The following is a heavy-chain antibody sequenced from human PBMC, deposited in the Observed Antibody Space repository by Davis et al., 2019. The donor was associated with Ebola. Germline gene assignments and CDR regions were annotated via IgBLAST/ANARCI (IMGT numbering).Heavy chain of an antibody. CDR1: GFTLSTYW. CDR3: ARGNRITIFGTYYYGMDV. D-gene: IGHD3-3*01. V-gene: IGHV3-74*01. CDR2: INSDGSST. Sequence: HTGGSLRLSCAASGFTLSTYWMSWVRQAPGKGLVWVSRINSDGSSTSYADSVKGRFTISRDNAKNTLYLQMNSLRAEDTAVYYCARGNRITIFGTYYYGMDVWGQGTTVTVSS. J-gene: IGHJ6*02.